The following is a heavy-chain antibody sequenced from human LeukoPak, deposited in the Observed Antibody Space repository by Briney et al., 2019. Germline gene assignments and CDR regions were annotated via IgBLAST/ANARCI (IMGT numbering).Heavy chain of an antibody. CDR1: GFTFSSYG. CDR2: ISYDGSNK. Sequence: GGSLRLSCAASGFTFSSYGMHWVRQAPGKGLEWVAVISYDGSNKYYADSVKGRFTISRDNSKNTLYLQMNSLRAEDTALYYCAKVGSGWYYFDYWGQGTMVTVSS. D-gene: IGHD6-19*01. V-gene: IGHV3-30*18. CDR3: AKVGSGWYYFDY. J-gene: IGHJ4*02.